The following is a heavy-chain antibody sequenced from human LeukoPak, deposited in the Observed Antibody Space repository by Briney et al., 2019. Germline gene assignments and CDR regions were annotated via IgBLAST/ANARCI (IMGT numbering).Heavy chain of an antibody. CDR3: ARDREELIAPRRIAAAVDY. V-gene: IGHV3-21*01. CDR2: ISSSSSYI. J-gene: IGHJ4*02. D-gene: IGHD6-13*01. CDR1: GFTFSSYS. Sequence: RAGGSLRLSCAASGFTFSSYSMNWVRQAPGKGLEWVSSISSSSSYIYYADSVKGRFTISRDNAKNSLYLQMNSLRAKDTAVYYCARDREELIAPRRIAAAVDYWGQGTLVTVSS.